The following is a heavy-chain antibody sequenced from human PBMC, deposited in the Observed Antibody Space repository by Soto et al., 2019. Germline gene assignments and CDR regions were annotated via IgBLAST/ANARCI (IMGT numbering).Heavy chain of an antibody. CDR1: GGSISSGGYY. Sequence: QVQLQESGPGLVKPSQTLSLTCTVSGGSISSGGYYWSWIRQHPGKGLEWIGYIYYSGSTYYNPSLKSRVTISVDTSKNQFSLKLSSVTAADTAVYYCARERGRAAAGTLNYFDYWGQGTLVTVSS. D-gene: IGHD6-13*01. CDR2: IYYSGST. CDR3: ARERGRAAAGTLNYFDY. V-gene: IGHV4-31*03. J-gene: IGHJ4*02.